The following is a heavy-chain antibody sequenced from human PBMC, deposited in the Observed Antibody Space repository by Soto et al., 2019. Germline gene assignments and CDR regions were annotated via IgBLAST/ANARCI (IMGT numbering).Heavy chain of an antibody. V-gene: IGHV1-8*01. CDR2: MNPNSGNT. CDR1: GYTFTSYD. J-gene: IGHJ4*02. Sequence: ASVKVSCKASGYTFTSYDINWVRQATGQGFEWMGWMNPNSGNTGYAQKFQGRVTMTRDTSISTAYMELSSLRSEDTAVYYCARGDEYCSGGSCYKEVGDYWGQGTLVTVSS. CDR3: ARGDEYCSGGSCYKEVGDY. D-gene: IGHD2-15*01.